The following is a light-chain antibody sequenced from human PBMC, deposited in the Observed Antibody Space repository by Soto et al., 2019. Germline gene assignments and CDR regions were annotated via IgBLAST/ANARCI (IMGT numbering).Light chain of an antibody. V-gene: IGLV1-47*01. Sequence: QSVLTQPPSASGTPGQRATTSCSGSSPNIGSNYVYWYQQVPGTAPRLLMYRASQRPSGVPDRFSGSKSGTSASLAISGLRSEDEADYYCAAWDDTLKGLVFGGGTKLTVL. CDR3: AAWDDTLKGLV. CDR2: RAS. J-gene: IGLJ2*01. CDR1: SPNIGSNY.